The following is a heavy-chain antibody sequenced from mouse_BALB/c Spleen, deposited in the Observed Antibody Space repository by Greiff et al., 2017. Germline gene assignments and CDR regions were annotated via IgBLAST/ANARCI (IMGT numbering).Heavy chain of an antibody. V-gene: IGHV1-31*01. CDR1: GYSFTGYY. Sequence: VQLKQSGPELVKPGASVKISCKASGYSFTGYYMHWVKQSHVKSLEWIGRINPYNGATSYNQNFKDKASLTVDKSSSTAYMELHSLTSEDSAVYYCARMTTEVSDYWGQGTTLTVSS. CDR3: ARMTTEVSDY. J-gene: IGHJ2*01. D-gene: IGHD1-1*01. CDR2: INPYNGAT.